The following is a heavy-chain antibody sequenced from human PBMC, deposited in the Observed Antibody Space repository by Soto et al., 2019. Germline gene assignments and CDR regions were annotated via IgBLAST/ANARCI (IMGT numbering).Heavy chain of an antibody. D-gene: IGHD3-22*01. CDR1: GYSITTGYY. CDR3: ARGVNYYDSSGFYPRDY. Sequence: LSLTCAVSGYSITTGYYWGWVRRPPGKGLEWIGSVYHSGRTSYNPSLESRVTISVDTSKNQFSLRLSSVTAADTAVYYCARGVNYYDSSGFYPRDYWGQGILVTVSS. J-gene: IGHJ4*02. CDR2: VYHSGRT. V-gene: IGHV4-38-2*01.